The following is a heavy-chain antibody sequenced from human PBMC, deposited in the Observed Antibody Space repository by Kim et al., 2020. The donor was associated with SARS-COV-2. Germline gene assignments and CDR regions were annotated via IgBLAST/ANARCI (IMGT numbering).Heavy chain of an antibody. Sequence: DSLKDRFTISRDNAKNSLYLQMNSLRAEDTALYYCAKLGGSGGGMQPFDYWGQGTLVTVSS. D-gene: IGHD3-10*01. J-gene: IGHJ4*02. CDR3: AKLGGSGGGMQPFDY. V-gene: IGHV3-9*01.